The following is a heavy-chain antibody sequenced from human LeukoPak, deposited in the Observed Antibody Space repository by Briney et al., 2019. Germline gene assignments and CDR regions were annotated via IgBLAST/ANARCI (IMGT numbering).Heavy chain of an antibody. CDR3: ARGNYGPGSYRLDY. J-gene: IGHJ4*02. D-gene: IGHD3-10*01. Sequence: SETLSLTCTVSGGSISSYYWSWIRQPPGKGLEWIGYIYYSGSTNYNPSLKSRVTMSVDTSKNQFSLKLSSVTAADTAVYYCARGNYGPGSYRLDYWGQGTLVTVSS. CDR1: GGSISSYY. V-gene: IGHV4-59*01. CDR2: IYYSGST.